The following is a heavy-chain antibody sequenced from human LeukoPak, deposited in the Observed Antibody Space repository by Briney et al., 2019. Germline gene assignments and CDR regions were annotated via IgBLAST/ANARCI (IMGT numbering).Heavy chain of an antibody. CDR3: ARQVVRVSSSWSHAFDY. D-gene: IGHD6-13*01. CDR2: IYTSGST. CDR1: GGSISGYY. J-gene: IGHJ4*02. Sequence: SETLSLTCTVSGGSISGYYWSWIRQPPGKGLEWIGYIYTSGSTNYNPSLKSRVTISVDTSKNQFSLKLSSVTAADTAVYYCARQVVRVSSSWSHAFDYWGQGTLVTVSS. V-gene: IGHV4-4*09.